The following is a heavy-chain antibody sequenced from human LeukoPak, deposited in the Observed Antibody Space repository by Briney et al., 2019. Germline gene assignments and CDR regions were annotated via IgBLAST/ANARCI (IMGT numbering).Heavy chain of an antibody. CDR2: IYSGGST. J-gene: IGHJ4*02. CDR3: VRDTYYGSGSRFDY. V-gene: IGHV3-66*01. D-gene: IGHD3-10*01. CDR1: GFTVSSNY. Sequence: GGSLRLSCAASGFTVSSNYMSWVRQAPGKGLEWVSVIYSGGSTYYADSVKGRFTISRDNSKNTLYVQMDSLRAEDTAVYYCVRDTYYGSGSRFDYWGQGTLVTVSS.